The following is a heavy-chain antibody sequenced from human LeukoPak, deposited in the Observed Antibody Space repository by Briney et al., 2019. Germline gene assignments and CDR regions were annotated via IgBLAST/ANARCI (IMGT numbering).Heavy chain of an antibody. V-gene: IGHV3-9*01. Sequence: GGSLRLSCAASGFTFDDYAMHWVRQAPGKGLEWVSGISWNSGSIGYADSVKGRFTISRDNAKNSLYLQMNSLRAEDTALYYCAKDSSGYLGAQDAFDIWGQGTMVTVSS. CDR1: GFTFDDYA. J-gene: IGHJ3*02. D-gene: IGHD3-22*01. CDR3: AKDSSGYLGAQDAFDI. CDR2: ISWNSGSI.